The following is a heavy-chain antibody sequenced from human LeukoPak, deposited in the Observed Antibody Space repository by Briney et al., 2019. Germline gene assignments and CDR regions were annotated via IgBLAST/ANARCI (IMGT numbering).Heavy chain of an antibody. J-gene: IGHJ4*02. CDR2: ISGSGGST. CDR1: GFTFSSYA. D-gene: IGHD4-17*01. Sequence: GGSLRLSCAASGFTFSSYAMSWVRQAPGKGLEWVSAISGSGGSTYYADSVKGRFTISRDNSKNTLYLQMNSLRAEDTAVYYCGLMTTVTAVGNWGQGTLVTVSS. V-gene: IGHV3-23*01. CDR3: GLMTTVTAVGN.